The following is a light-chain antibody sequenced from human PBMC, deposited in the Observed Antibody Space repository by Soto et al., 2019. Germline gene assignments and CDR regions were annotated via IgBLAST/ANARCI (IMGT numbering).Light chain of an antibody. J-gene: IGLJ1*01. Sequence: LTQPHSVSESPGKTVTISCTRSSGSIASNYVHWYQQRPGSAPTTVIYDDNQRPSGVPDRFSGSIDSSSNSASLTISGLKTEDEADYYCQSYDSSNHYVFGAGTKVTVL. CDR1: SGSIASNY. CDR3: QSYDSSNHYV. CDR2: DDN. V-gene: IGLV6-57*04.